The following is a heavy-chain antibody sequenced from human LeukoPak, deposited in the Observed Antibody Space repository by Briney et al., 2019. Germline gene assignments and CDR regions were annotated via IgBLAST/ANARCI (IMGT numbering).Heavy chain of an antibody. CDR1: GFTFSSYG. CDR3: ARVRGPIDY. J-gene: IGHJ4*02. D-gene: IGHD4-17*01. V-gene: IGHV3-33*01. Sequence: GGSLRLSCSVSGFTFSSYGMHWVRQAPGKGLEWVAGIWYDGSNKDYADSLKGRFTISRDNFKNTLYLEMNSLRVEDTAMYYRARVRGPIDYWGQGTLVTVSS. CDR2: IWYDGSNK.